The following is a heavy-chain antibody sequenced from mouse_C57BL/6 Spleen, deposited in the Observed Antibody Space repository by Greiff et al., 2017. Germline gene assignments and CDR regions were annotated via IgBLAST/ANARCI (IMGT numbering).Heavy chain of an antibody. V-gene: IGHV1-18*01. CDR1: GYTFTDYN. D-gene: IGHD1-2*01. J-gene: IGHJ2*01. Sequence: EVKLQQSGPELVKPGASVKIPCKASGYTFTDYNMDWVKQSHGKSLEWIGDINPNNGGTIYNQKFKGKATLTVDKSSSTAYMELRSLTSEDTAVYYCARKELLRPYFDYWGQGTTLTVSS. CDR2: INPNNGGT. CDR3: ARKELLRPYFDY.